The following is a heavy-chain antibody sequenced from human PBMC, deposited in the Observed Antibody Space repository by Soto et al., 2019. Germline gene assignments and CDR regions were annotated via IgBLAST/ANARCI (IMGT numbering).Heavy chain of an antibody. J-gene: IGHJ4*02. D-gene: IGHD4-17*01. CDR2: ISSSRIYT. CDR3: ARDLPSDFGGNPASYGY. CDR1: GFTFSSYS. V-gene: IGHV3-21*01. Sequence: GGSLRLSCAASGFTFSSYSMSWVRQAPGKGLEWVSSISSSRIYTYYADSVKGRFTISRDNAKNSLYLQMNSLRAEDTAVYYCARDLPSDFGGNPASYGYWGPGTLVTVSS.